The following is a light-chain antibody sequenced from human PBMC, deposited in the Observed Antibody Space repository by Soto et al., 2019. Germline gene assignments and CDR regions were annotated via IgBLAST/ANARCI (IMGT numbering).Light chain of an antibody. V-gene: IGLV3-9*01. CDR3: QVWDSSTVL. Sequence: SYELTQPLSVSVALGQTARITCGGNNIGSKNVHWYQQKPGQAPVLVIYTDSNRPSGIPERFSGSNSGNTATLTISRAQAGHEADYYCQVWDSSTVLFGGGTKLTVL. J-gene: IGLJ2*01. CDR1: NIGSKN. CDR2: TDS.